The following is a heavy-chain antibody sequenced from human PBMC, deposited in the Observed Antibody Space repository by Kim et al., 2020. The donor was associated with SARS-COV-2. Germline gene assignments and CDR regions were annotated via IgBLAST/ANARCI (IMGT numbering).Heavy chain of an antibody. CDR1: GFTFSSYG. CDR2: ISYDGSNK. CDR3: ARDFMEVVTAPIGYFDY. J-gene: IGHJ4*02. D-gene: IGHD2-21*02. Sequence: GGSLRLSCAASGFTFSSYGMHWVRQAPGKGLEWVAVISYDGSNKYYADSVKGRFTISRDNSKNTLYLQMNSLRAEDTAVYYCARDFMEVVTAPIGYFDYWGQGTLVTVSS. V-gene: IGHV3-33*05.